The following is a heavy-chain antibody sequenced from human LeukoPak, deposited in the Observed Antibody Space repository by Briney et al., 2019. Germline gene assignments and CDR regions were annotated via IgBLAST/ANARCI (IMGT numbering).Heavy chain of an antibody. CDR1: GDSISSYF. V-gene: IGHV4-4*09. D-gene: IGHD6-19*01. CDR2: ISASGTT. J-gene: IGHJ4*02. Sequence: SETLSLTCTVSGDSISSYFWSWIRQPPGKGLEWIGYISASGTTNSSPSLLSRVTMSIDTTKNQVSLKVRSVTAADTAMYFCARRMGVAGLRGHYYFDYWGQGTLAIVSS. CDR3: ARRMGVAGLRGHYYFDY.